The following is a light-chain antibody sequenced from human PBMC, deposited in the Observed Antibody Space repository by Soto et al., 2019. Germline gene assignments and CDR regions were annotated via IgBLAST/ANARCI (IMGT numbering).Light chain of an antibody. CDR1: ISNIGAGYD. CDR3: QSYDNSLSGSGV. V-gene: IGLV1-40*01. Sequence: QSPLAQPPSVSGAPGQRVTISCTGSISNIGAGYDVVWYQHVPGTAPRLLIFGNSNRPSGVPDRFSGSKSGPSAFLAITGLQAEDEADYYCQSYDNSLSGSGVFGTGTKVTVL. J-gene: IGLJ1*01. CDR2: GNS.